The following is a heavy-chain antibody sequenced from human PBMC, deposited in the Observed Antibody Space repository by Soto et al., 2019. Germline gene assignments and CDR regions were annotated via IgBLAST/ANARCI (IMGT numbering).Heavy chain of an antibody. CDR1: GASVSSGDYF. CDR3: VRGGHFDILTGYPFDP. D-gene: IGHD3-9*01. CDR2: IYNIGNT. V-gene: IGHV4-30-4*01. Sequence: QVQLQESGPGLVRPSQTLSLTCSVSGASVSSGDYFWSWIRQAPGQGLEFLGYIYNIGNTHYNPSLKSQLAISLDTSKNQFSLKLNSVTVADTAVYFCVRGGHFDILTGYPFDPWGQGTLVTVSS. J-gene: IGHJ5*02.